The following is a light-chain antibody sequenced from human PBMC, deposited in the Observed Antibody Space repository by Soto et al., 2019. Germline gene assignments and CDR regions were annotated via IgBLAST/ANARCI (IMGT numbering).Light chain of an antibody. J-gene: IGKJ3*01. CDR1: QGIDHY. Sequence: DIQMTQSPSSLSASVGDRVTITCRASQGIDHYLAWYQQKPGKVPNLLIYSASTLQSGVPSRFSGSGSGTDFPLTITSLQPEDVATYYCQEHYSGPPVAFGPGTKVDV. CDR2: SAS. V-gene: IGKV1-27*01. CDR3: QEHYSGPPVA.